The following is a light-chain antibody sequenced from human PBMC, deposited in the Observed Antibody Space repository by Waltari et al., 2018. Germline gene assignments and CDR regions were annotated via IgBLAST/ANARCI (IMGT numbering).Light chain of an antibody. Sequence: EILMTQSPATLSLSPGERATLSCRASESVSSNLAWYQQKPGQAPRLLIYDASTRATGIPARFSGSGSGTELTLTISSLQSEDFAVYYCQQYGSSLFTFGPGTKVDIK. CDR1: ESVSSN. CDR3: QQYGSSLFT. V-gene: IGKV3-15*01. CDR2: DAS. J-gene: IGKJ3*01.